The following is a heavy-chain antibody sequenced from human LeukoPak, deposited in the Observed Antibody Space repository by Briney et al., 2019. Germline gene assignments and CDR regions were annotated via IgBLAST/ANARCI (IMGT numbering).Heavy chain of an antibody. J-gene: IGHJ3*02. Sequence: GGSLRLSCAASGFTFSSYDMHWVRQGTGKGLEWVSAIGTGGDTHYAGSVKGRFTISRENAKNSLYLQMNSLRAGDTAVYYCARRLTHYYGSGTVNDAFDIWGQGTMVTVSS. CDR3: ARRLTHYYGSGTVNDAFDI. CDR2: IGTGGDT. D-gene: IGHD3-10*01. CDR1: GFTFSSYD. V-gene: IGHV3-13*04.